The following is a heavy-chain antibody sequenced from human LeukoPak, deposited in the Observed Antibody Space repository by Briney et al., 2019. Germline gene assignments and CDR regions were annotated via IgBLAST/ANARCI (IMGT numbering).Heavy chain of an antibody. J-gene: IGHJ3*02. D-gene: IGHD4-17*01. CDR2: ISSSSSYI. CDR3: ASAVYGFDAFDI. V-gene: IGHV3-21*01. CDR1: GFTFSSYS. Sequence: GGSLRLSCAASGFTFSSYSMNWVRQAPGKGLEWVSSISSSSSYIYYADSVKGRFTISRDNAKNSLYLQMNSLRAEDTAVYYCASAVYGFDAFDIWGQGPMVTVSS.